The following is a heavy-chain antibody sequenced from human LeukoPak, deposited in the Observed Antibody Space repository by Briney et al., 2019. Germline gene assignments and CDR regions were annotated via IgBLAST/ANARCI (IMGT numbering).Heavy chain of an antibody. V-gene: IGHV3-23*01. CDR3: AKDQKYMVRGPLDY. Sequence: GGSLRLSCAASGFTFSSYAMSWVRQAPGKGLEWVSAISGSGGSTYYADSVKGRFTISRDNSKNTLYLQMNSLRAEDTAVYYCAKDQKYMVRGPLDYWGQGTLVTVSS. CDR2: ISGSGGST. J-gene: IGHJ4*02. D-gene: IGHD3-10*01. CDR1: GFTFSSYA.